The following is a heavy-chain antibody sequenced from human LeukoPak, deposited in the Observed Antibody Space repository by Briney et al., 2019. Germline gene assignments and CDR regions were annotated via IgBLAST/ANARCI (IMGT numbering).Heavy chain of an antibody. D-gene: IGHD5-18*01. CDR2: MYTSGNT. CDR1: GGSIGSTTSY. Sequence: PSETLSLTCTVSGGSIGSTTSYWDWIRQPAGKGLEWIGRMYTSGNTNYNPSLKSRVTMSVDTSKNQFSLKLSSVTAADTAVYYCARDRYIYGSDDRWFDPWGQGTLVTVSS. J-gene: IGHJ5*02. V-gene: IGHV4-61*02. CDR3: ARDRYIYGSDDRWFDP.